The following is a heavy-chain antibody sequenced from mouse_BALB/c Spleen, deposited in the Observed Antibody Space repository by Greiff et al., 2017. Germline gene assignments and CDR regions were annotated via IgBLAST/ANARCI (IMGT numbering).Heavy chain of an antibody. CDR1: GYTFTSYW. Sequence: QVQLQQSGAELAKPGASVKMSCKASGYTFTSYWMHWVKQRPGQGLEWIGYINPSTGYTEYNQKFKDKATLTADKSSSTAYMQLSSLTSEDSAVYYCARGLRSFAYWGQGTLVTVSA. CDR3: ARGLRSFAY. D-gene: IGHD1-1*01. J-gene: IGHJ3*01. V-gene: IGHV1-7*01. CDR2: INPSTGYT.